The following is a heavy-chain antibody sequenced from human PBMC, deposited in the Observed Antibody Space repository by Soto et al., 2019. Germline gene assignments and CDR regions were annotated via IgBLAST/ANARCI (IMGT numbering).Heavy chain of an antibody. V-gene: IGHV4-30-2*01. D-gene: IGHD2-2*01. Sequence: TLSLTCAMSGSPITWGDYSWNLIREPPGKGLEWIGYRFHGGSTYYNPSLRSRVTISVDRSRTQFSLKMSSVTAADTAVYYCARRRVVVPAAVMFNCLDPWGQGALVTVSS. CDR1: GSPITWGDYS. CDR2: RFHGGST. CDR3: ARRRVVVPAAVMFNCLDP. J-gene: IGHJ5*02.